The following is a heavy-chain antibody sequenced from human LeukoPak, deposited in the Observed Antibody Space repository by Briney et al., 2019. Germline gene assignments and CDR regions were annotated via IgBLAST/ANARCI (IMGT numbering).Heavy chain of an antibody. CDR1: GFTVSNNY. CDR2: IYNTGST. J-gene: IGHJ4*02. CDR3: ARDGDDTSGYFSPFDY. Sequence: GGSLRLSCAASGFTVSNNYMSWVRQAPGKGLEWVSFIYNTGSTYYADSVKGRFTISRGNSKNTLYLQMNSLRVEDTAVYYCARDGDDTSGYFSPFDYWGQGTLVTVSS. D-gene: IGHD3-22*01. V-gene: IGHV3-53*01.